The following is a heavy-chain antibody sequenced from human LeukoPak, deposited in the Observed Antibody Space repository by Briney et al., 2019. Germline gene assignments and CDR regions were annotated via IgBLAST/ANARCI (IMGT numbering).Heavy chain of an antibody. V-gene: IGHV1-69*04. J-gene: IGHJ5*02. CDR1: GGTFSSYA. CDR3: ARGHAAGTSSWFDP. D-gene: IGHD6-13*01. CDR2: IIPILGIA. Sequence: SVKVSCKASGGTFSSYAISWVRQAPGHGLEWMGRIIPILGIANYAQKFQGRVTITADKSTSTAYMELSSLRSEDTAVYYCARGHAAGTSSWFDPWGQGTLVTVSS.